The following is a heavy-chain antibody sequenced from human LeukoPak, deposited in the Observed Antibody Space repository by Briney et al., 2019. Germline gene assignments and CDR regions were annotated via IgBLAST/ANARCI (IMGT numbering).Heavy chain of an antibody. Sequence: PSQTLSLTCTVSGGSISSGDYYWSWIRQHPGKGLEWIGYIYYSGSTYYNPSLKSRVTISVDTSKNQFSLKLSSVTAADTAMYYCARGSWDGYNFDYWGQGTLVTVSS. J-gene: IGHJ4*02. CDR3: ARGSWDGYNFDY. D-gene: IGHD5-24*01. CDR1: GGSISSGDYY. CDR2: IYYSGST. V-gene: IGHV4-31*03.